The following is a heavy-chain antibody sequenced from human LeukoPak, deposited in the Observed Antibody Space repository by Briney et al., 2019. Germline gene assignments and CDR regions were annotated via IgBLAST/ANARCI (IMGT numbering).Heavy chain of an antibody. CDR3: ARTRLRYFDWATRIFDY. CDR1: GFTFSNAW. J-gene: IGHJ4*02. D-gene: IGHD3-9*01. V-gene: IGHV4-34*01. CDR2: INHSGST. Sequence: GSPRLSCAASGFTFSNAWMSWVRQPPGKGLEWIGEINHSGSTNYNPSLKSRVTISVDTSKNQFSLKLSSVTAADTAVYYCARTRLRYFDWATRIFDYWGQGTLVTVSS.